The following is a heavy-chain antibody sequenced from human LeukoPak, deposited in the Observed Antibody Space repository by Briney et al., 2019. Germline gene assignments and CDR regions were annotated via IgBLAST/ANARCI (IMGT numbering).Heavy chain of an antibody. CDR1: RFTFSAHA. D-gene: IGHD1-14*01. Sequence: GGSLRLSCAASRFTFSAHAMSWLRQAPGKGLEWVSAISDSGPTTHYADSVKGRFTISSDNSKNKLSLQMNSLRVDDTDLYYCAKESQATTPFDYWGQGSLVTVSS. V-gene: IGHV3-23*01. J-gene: IGHJ4*02. CDR2: ISDSGPTT. CDR3: AKESQATTPFDY.